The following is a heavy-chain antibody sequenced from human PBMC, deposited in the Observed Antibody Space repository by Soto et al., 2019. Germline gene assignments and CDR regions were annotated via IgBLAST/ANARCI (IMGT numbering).Heavy chain of an antibody. V-gene: IGHV1-69*06. CDR2: IVPIFGTT. D-gene: IGHD3-9*01. Sequence: QVQLVQSGAEVKKPGSSVKVSCKASGGTFNSYAISWMRQAPGKGLEWMGGIVPIFGTTDYAQRFQGRVTITADKSTSTAYLDLSRLRSEDTAVYYCARTDNYDILTGYSNWGQGTLVTVSS. CDR3: ARTDNYDILTGYSN. CDR1: GGTFNSYA. J-gene: IGHJ4*02.